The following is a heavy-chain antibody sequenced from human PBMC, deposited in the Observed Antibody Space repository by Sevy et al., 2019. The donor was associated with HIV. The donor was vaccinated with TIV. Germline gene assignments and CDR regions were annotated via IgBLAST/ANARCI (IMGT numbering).Heavy chain of an antibody. CDR3: ADGYPFDEFGL. V-gene: IGHV3-23*01. J-gene: IGHJ4*03. Sequence: GGSLRLSCVASGFTFSNHAMAWVRQAPGKGLEWVSGITGNGETTYYRDSVKGRFAISRDNSKNTLYLQMYSLRADDTAIYFCADGYPFDEFGLWGQGTLVTVSS. D-gene: IGHD3-16*01. CDR2: ITGNGETT. CDR1: GFTFSNHA.